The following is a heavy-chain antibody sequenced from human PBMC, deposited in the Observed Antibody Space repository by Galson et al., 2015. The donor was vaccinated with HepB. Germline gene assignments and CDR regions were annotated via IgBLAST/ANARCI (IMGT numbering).Heavy chain of an antibody. V-gene: IGHV3-30*04. J-gene: IGHJ4*02. CDR1: GFTFSSYA. CDR2: ISYDGSNK. CDR3: ARDPSIPSPWVY. Sequence: SLRLSCAASGFTFSSYAMHWVRQAPGKGLEWVAVISYDGSNKYYADSVKGRFTISRDNSKNTLYLQMNSLRAEDTAVYYCARDPSIPSPWVYWGQGTLVTVSS. D-gene: IGHD3-3*02.